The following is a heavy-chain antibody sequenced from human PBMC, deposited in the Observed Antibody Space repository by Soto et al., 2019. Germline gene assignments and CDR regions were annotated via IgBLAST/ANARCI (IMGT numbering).Heavy chain of an antibody. CDR2: ISYDGSNK. D-gene: IGHD3-10*01. J-gene: IGHJ6*02. V-gene: IGHV3-30*18. Sequence: QVQLVESGGGVVQPGRSLRLSCAASGFTFSSYGMHWVRQAPGKGLEWVAVISYDGSNKYYADSVKGRFTISRDNSKNTLYLQMNSLRAEDTAVYYCAKDKFGELLGVGMDVWGHGTTVTVSS. CDR1: GFTFSSYG. CDR3: AKDKFGELLGVGMDV.